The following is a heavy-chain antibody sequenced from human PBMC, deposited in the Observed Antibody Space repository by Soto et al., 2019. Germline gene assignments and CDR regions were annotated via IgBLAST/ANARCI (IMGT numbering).Heavy chain of an antibody. Sequence: ASVKVACNASGYTFTSYGISWERQAPGQGLEWMGWISAYNGNTNYAQTPQGRVTITTDTSTSTAYMELRSLRSDDTAVYYCARERSGHWNVGNPRYGMDVWGQWTTVTVSS. J-gene: IGHJ6*02. CDR1: GYTFTSYG. V-gene: IGHV1-18*01. D-gene: IGHD1-1*01. CDR3: ARERSGHWNVGNPRYGMDV. CDR2: ISAYNGNT.